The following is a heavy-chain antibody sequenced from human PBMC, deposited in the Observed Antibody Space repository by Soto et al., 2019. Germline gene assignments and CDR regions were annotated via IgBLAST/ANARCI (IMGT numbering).Heavy chain of an antibody. CDR2: ISYDGSNK. J-gene: IGHJ6*01. Sequence: LRLSFAASGFTFSRYGMHWVRQAPGKLLEWVAVISYDGSNKYYADSVKGRFTISRDNSKNTLYLQMNSLRAEDTAVYYCAKDLMITFGGVIQYYYGMDVWGQGTMVSVSS. V-gene: IGHV3-30*18. CDR3: AKDLMITFGGVIQYYYGMDV. D-gene: IGHD3-16*01. CDR1: GFTFSRYG.